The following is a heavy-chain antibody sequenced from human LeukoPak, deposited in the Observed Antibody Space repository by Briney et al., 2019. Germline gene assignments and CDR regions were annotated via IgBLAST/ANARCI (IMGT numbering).Heavy chain of an antibody. Sequence: SETLSLTCAVYGGSFSGYYWSWIRQPPGKGLEWIGYIYYSGSTNYNPSLKSRVTISVDTSKNQFSLKLSSVTAADTAVYYCARDGYSSSSYFDYWGQGTLVTVSS. D-gene: IGHD6-6*01. J-gene: IGHJ4*02. CDR3: ARDGYSSSSYFDY. CDR2: IYYSGST. CDR1: GGSFSGYY. V-gene: IGHV4-59*01.